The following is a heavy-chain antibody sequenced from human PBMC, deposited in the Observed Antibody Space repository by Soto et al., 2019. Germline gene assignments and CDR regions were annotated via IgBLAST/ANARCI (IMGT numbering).Heavy chain of an antibody. CDR3: ARVLTGTVRGYYYYGMDV. D-gene: IGHD1-7*01. V-gene: IGHV1-18*01. J-gene: IGHJ6*02. CDR2: ISAYNGNT. CDR1: GYTFTSYG. Sequence: ASVKVSCKASGYTFTSYGISWVRQAPGQGLEWMGWISAYNGNTNYAQKLQGRVTMTTDTSTSTAYMELRSPRSDDTAVYYCARVLTGTVRGYYYYGMDVWGQGTTVTVSS.